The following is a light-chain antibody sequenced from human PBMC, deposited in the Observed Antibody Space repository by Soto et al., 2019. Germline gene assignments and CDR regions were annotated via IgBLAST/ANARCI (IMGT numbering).Light chain of an antibody. J-gene: IGLJ1*01. Sequence: QSALTQPASVSGSPGESITISCTGTSSDVGGYNSVSWYQHHPGKAPKLILYAVGDRPSGVSYRFSASKSGNTAPLTIAGLQAADEDDYFCSSFTSSMTNVFGSGTKLTVL. CDR3: SSFTSSMTNV. CDR2: AVG. V-gene: IGLV2-14*03. CDR1: SSDVGGYNS.